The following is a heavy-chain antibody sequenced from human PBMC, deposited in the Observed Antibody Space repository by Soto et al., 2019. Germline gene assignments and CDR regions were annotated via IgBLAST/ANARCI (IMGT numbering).Heavy chain of an antibody. V-gene: IGHV3-23*01. D-gene: IGHD2-2*02. CDR3: AKGLRYSDT. CDR1: GFTFNNYD. J-gene: IGHJ5*02. CDR2: ISVSGIPT. Sequence: EVQLLESGGGLVQPGGSLRLSCAASGFTFNNYDMRWVRQAPGKGLEWVSGISVSGIPTYYADSVKGRFTISRDNSKNTLYLQMSSLRVEDTAVYHCAKGLRYSDTWGQGTLVTVSS.